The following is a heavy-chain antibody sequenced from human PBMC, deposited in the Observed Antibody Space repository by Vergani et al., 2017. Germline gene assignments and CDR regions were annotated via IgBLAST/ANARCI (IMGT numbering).Heavy chain of an antibody. D-gene: IGHD4-17*01. J-gene: IGHJ4*02. V-gene: IGHV5-51*01. CDR2: IYPAGSDT. CDR3: AIHTVYTDS. CDR1: EYSFGNYW. Sequence: EVELVQSGPEMRKPGESLKISCKGSEYSFGNYWIGWVRQMPGKGLEWMGIIYPAGSDTRYSPSFQGQVTISADKSISTAFLQWDSLKASDTALYYCAIHTVYTDSWGQGTLGTVS.